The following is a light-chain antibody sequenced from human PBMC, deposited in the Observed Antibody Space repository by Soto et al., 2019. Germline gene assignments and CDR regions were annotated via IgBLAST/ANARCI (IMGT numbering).Light chain of an antibody. V-gene: IGLV1-44*01. CDR3: QSYDSSLSAYV. CDR2: SNN. CDR1: SSTIGSNT. J-gene: IGLJ1*01. Sequence: QSVLTQPPSASGTPGQRVTISCSGSSSTIGSNTVNWYQQLPGTAPKLLIYSNNQRPSGVPDRFSGSKSGTSASLAISGLQSEDEADYYCQSYDSSLSAYVFGTGTKLTVL.